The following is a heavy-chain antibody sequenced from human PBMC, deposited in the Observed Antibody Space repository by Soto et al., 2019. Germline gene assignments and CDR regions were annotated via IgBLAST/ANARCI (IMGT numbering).Heavy chain of an antibody. Sequence: EMQLKESGGGLVQRGGSLRLSCVASGFSFSSHAMGWVRQAPGKGLEWVSSLIGGGGDTFYADSVKGRFSISRHNSRNTLYLQMDGLTAADTAVYYCVRGGSFSRSDYAWYFDVWGRGTPVAVSS. D-gene: IGHD3-16*01. CDR2: LIGGGGDT. J-gene: IGHJ2*01. CDR3: VRGGSFSRSDYAWYFDV. V-gene: IGHV3-23*01. CDR1: GFSFSSHA.